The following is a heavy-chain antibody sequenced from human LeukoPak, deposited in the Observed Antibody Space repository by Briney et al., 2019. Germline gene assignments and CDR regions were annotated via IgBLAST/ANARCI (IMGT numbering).Heavy chain of an antibody. CDR1: GYTFTTYF. CDR2: ISAYNDNT. Sequence: ASVKVSCKASGYTFTTYFITWVRQAPGQGPEWMGWISAYNDNTNYAQKFQGRVTMTTDTSTSTAYMELRSLKSDDTAVYYCARGTAYTEHSFFDYWGQGTLVTVSS. D-gene: IGHD3-16*01. J-gene: IGHJ4*02. V-gene: IGHV1-18*01. CDR3: ARGTAYTEHSFFDY.